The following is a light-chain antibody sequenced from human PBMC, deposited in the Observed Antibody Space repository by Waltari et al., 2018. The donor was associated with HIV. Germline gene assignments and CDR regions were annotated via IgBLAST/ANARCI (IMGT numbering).Light chain of an antibody. V-gene: IGLV2-14*01. CDR3: SSYTRSSSPVV. CDR2: DVS. CDR1: SSDIGTYHY. J-gene: IGLJ2*01. Sequence: QSALTQPASVSGSPGQSITISCTGTSSDIGTYHYVPWYQQHPGKAPTLRIYDVSNRPTRVSNRCSGSGSGNTATSTMSGLQAEDEADDYCSSYTRSSSPVVFGGGTKLTVL.